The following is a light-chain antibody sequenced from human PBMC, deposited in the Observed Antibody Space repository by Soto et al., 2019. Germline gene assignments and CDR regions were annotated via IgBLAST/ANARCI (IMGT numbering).Light chain of an antibody. J-gene: IGKJ1*01. V-gene: IGKV1-5*01. CDR1: QSVSGW. Sequence: IHMTHSPSTLSASVGDTVTVTFRAIQSVSGWFAWYQQKPGEAPKLLIYAASTLQSGVPSRFSGSGSGTDFTLTISCLQSEDFATYYCQQYYSFPRTFGQGTKVDIK. CDR3: QQYYSFPRT. CDR2: AAS.